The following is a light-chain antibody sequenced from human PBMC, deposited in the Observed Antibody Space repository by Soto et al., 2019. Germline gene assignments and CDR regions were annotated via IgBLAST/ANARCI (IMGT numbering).Light chain of an antibody. CDR1: QGIRNY. V-gene: IGKV1-9*01. CDR3: QQYNSYPIT. Sequence: DIQLTQSPSFLSASVGDRATITCRASQGIRNYLAWYQQKPGRAPKLLMYIASTLQTGVPSRFSGSQSGTEFTLTITSLQSEDFATYYCQQYNSYPITFGQGTRLEIK. CDR2: IAS. J-gene: IGKJ5*01.